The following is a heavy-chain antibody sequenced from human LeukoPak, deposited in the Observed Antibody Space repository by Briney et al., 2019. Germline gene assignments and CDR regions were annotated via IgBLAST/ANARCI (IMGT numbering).Heavy chain of an antibody. D-gene: IGHD2-2*01. V-gene: IGHV3-23*01. CDR3: ARLGYCRSTSCYQSGFDP. J-gene: IGHJ5*02. Sequence: GGSLRLSCAASGFTFSSYAMSWVRQAPGKGLEWVSAISGSGGSTYYADSVKGRFTISRDNSKNTRYLQMNSLRAEDTAVYYCARLGYCRSTSCYQSGFDPWGQGTLVNVSS. CDR2: ISGSGGST. CDR1: GFTFSSYA.